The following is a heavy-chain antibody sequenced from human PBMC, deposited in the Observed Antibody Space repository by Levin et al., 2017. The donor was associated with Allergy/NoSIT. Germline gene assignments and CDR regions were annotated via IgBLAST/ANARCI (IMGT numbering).Heavy chain of an antibody. CDR1: GFTFSDYY. J-gene: IGHJ6*02. CDR2: ISSSGSTI. D-gene: IGHD3-16*01. V-gene: IGHV3-11*01. CDR3: AVLDPHYYYGMDV. Sequence: LSLTCAASGFTFSDYYMSWIRQAPGKGLEWVSYISSSGSTIYYADSVKGRFTISRDNAKNSLYLQMNSLRAEDTAVYYCAVLDPHYYYGMDVWGQGTTVTVSS.